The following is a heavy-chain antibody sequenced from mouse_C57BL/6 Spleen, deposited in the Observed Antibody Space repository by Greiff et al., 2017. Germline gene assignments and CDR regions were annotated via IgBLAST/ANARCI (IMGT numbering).Heavy chain of an antibody. CDR2: INPSNGGT. CDR3: ARGYSSWFAY. CDR1: GYTFTSYG. Sequence: QVQLQQSGAELARPGASVKLSCKASGYTFTSYGISWVKQRTGQGLEWIGNINPSNGGTNYNEKFKSKATLTGDKSSSTAYLQLSSLTSEDSAGYYCARGYSSWFAYWGQGTLVTVSA. J-gene: IGHJ3*01. V-gene: IGHV1-53*01. D-gene: IGHD2-14*01.